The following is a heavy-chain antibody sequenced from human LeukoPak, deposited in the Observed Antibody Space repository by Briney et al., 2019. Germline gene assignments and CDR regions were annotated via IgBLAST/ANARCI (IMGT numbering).Heavy chain of an antibody. J-gene: IGHJ6*03. CDR2: MYYSGAT. Sequence: SETLSLTCTVSGGPMSVSNYYWGWIRQPPGKGLEWIGSMYYSGATYYNPSLKSRVTVSVDKSKNQCSLKVTSVTAADTAVYYCARHAYYYYMDIWGKGTTVTVSS. CDR1: GGPMSVSNYY. CDR3: ARHAYYYYMDI. V-gene: IGHV4-39*01.